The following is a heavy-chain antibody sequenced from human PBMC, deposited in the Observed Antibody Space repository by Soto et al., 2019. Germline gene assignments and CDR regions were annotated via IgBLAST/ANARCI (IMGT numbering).Heavy chain of an antibody. D-gene: IGHD5-18*01. CDR3: ARTPSGYLPDGAFDI. J-gene: IGHJ3*02. CDR2: ISAYNGNT. CDR1: GYTFTSYG. V-gene: IGHV1-18*01. Sequence: ASVKVSCKASGYTFTSYGISWVRQAPGQGLEWMGWISAYNGNTNYAQKLQGRVTMTTDTSTSTAYMELRSLRSDDTAVYYCARTPSGYLPDGAFDIWGQGTMVTVSS.